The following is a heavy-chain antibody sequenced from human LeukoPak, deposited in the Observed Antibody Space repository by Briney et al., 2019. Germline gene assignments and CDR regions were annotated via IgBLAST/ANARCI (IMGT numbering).Heavy chain of an antibody. CDR1: GFTFSSYA. J-gene: IGHJ3*02. V-gene: IGHV3-64D*06. Sequence: GGSLRLSCSASGFTFSSYATYWVRQAPGKGLEYVSAISSNGGSTYYADSVKGRFTISRDNSKNTLYLQMSSLRAEDTAVYYCVKDIAVAGTLNAFDIWGQGTMVTVSS. CDR3: VKDIAVAGTLNAFDI. D-gene: IGHD6-19*01. CDR2: ISSNGGST.